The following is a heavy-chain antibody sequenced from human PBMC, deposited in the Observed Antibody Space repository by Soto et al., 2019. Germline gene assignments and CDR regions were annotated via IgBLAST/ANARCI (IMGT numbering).Heavy chain of an antibody. D-gene: IGHD3-3*01. J-gene: IGHJ4*02. CDR2: ISSSSSYI. CDR3: ARDSATIFGVVTVLY. V-gene: IGHV3-21*01. CDR1: GFTFSSYS. Sequence: GGSLRLSCAASGFTFSSYSMNWVRQAPGKGLEWVSSISSSSSYIYYADSVKGRFTISRDNAKNSLYLQMNSLRAEDTAVYYCARDSATIFGVVTVLYWGQGTLVTVSS.